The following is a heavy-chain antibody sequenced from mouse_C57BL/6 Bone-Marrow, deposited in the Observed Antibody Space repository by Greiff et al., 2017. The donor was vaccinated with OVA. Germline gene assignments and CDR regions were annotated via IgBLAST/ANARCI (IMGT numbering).Heavy chain of an antibody. D-gene: IGHD1-1*01. CDR1: GYTFTSYW. CDR2: INPSSGYT. CDR3: AIVYGSSSYYFDY. Sequence: VQLQESGAELAKPGASVKLSCKASGYTFTSYWMHWVKQRPGQGLEWIGYINPSSGYTKYNQKFKDKATLTADKSSSTAYMQLSSLTSEDSAVYYCAIVYGSSSYYFDYWGQGTTLTVSS. V-gene: IGHV1-7*01. J-gene: IGHJ2*01.